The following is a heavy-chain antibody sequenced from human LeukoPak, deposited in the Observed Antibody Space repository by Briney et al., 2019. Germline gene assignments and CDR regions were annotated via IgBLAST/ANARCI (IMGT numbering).Heavy chain of an antibody. CDR2: IYYRGDI. J-gene: IGHJ4*02. V-gene: IGHV4-59*03. D-gene: IGHD3/OR15-3a*01. CDR1: DGSIRTYY. Sequence: PSETLSLTCSVSDGSIRTYYWSWIRQSPGQGLEWIGNIYYRGDINYNPSLKSRVIISIDTSKNQFSLKVTSLTAADTAVYYCATNRDWAEADWGQGTLVIVSS. CDR3: ATNRDWAEAD.